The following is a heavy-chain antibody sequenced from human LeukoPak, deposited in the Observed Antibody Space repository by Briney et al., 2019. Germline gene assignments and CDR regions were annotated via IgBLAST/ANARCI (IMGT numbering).Heavy chain of an antibody. Sequence: GESLKISCKGSGYSFSDYWIGWVRQMPGKGLEWMGIIYPDDSDTTYSPSFQGQVTISADKSISTAYLQWSSLKASDTAMYYCARGGYSDSTGYYHEYFQHWGQGTLVTDSS. CDR1: GYSFSDYW. J-gene: IGHJ1*01. CDR3: ARGGYSDSTGYYHEYFQH. D-gene: IGHD3-22*01. CDR2: IYPDDSDT. V-gene: IGHV5-51*01.